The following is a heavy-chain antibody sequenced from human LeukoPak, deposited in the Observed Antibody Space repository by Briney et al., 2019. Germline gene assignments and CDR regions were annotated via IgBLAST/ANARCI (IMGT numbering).Heavy chain of an antibody. CDR2: INHSGST. Sequence: SETLSLTCAVYGGSFSGYYWSWIRQPPGKGLEWIGEINHSGSTNYNPSLKSRVTISVDTSKNQFSLKLSSVTAADTAVYYCARGRSRFDYWGQGTLVTVSS. CDR3: ARGRSRFDY. D-gene: IGHD2-15*01. J-gene: IGHJ4*02. V-gene: IGHV4-34*01. CDR1: GGSFSGYY.